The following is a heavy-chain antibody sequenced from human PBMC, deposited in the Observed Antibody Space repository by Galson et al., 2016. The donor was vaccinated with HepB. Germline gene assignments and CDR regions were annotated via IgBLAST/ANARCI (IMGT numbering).Heavy chain of an antibody. D-gene: IGHD3-22*01. CDR1: GYTFTGHY. J-gene: IGHJ3*02. Sequence: SVKVSCKASGYTFTGHYVHWVRQASGQGLEWMGWITPNSGGTKYAQKFQGRVTLTRDTSINTVYMELTRLRSDDTATYYCARYRYYDRIDYYSTISDAFDMWGQGTVVTVSS. CDR3: ARYRYYDRIDYYSTISDAFDM. V-gene: IGHV1-2*02. CDR2: ITPNSGGT.